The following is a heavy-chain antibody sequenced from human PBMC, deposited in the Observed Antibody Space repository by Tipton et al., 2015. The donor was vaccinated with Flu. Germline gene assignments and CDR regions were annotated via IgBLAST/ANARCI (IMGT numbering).Heavy chain of an antibody. CDR3: ARQIGGGDCY. D-gene: IGHD2-21*01. CDR2: IKQDGREK. Sequence: SLRLSCAASGFTFSTYWMHWVRQAPGKGLEWVANIKQDGREKYYVDSVKGRFTISRDNAKNSLYLQMNSLRAEDTAVYYCARQIGGGDCYWGQGTLVTVSS. V-gene: IGHV3-7*03. J-gene: IGHJ4*02. CDR1: GFTFSTYW.